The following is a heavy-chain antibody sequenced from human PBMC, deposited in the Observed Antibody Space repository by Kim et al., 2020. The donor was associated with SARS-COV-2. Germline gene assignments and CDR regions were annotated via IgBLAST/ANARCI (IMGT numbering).Heavy chain of an antibody. CDR3: TRDDIVVVPAVIGIYYYYGMDV. D-gene: IGHD2-2*01. V-gene: IGHV3-49*03. J-gene: IGHJ6*02. Sequence: GGSLRLSCTASGFTFGDYAMSWFRQAPGKGLEWVGFIRSKAYGGTTEYAASVKGRFTISRDDSKSIAYLQMNSLKTEDTAVYYCTRDDIVVVPAVIGIYYYYGMDVWGQGTTVTVSS. CDR1: GFTFGDYA. CDR2: IRSKAYGGTT.